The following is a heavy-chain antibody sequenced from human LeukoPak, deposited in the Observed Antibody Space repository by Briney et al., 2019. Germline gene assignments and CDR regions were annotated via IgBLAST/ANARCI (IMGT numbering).Heavy chain of an antibody. V-gene: IGHV3-21*01. CDR1: GFTFSSYS. CDR3: ARVEVNYYDSSGYYYPPYFDY. Sequence: KSGGSLRLSCAASGFTFSSYSMNWVRQAPGKGLEWVSSISSSSSYNYYADSVKGRFTISRDNAKNSLYLQMNSLRAEDTAVYYCARVEVNYYDSSGYYYPPYFDYWGQGTLVTVSS. J-gene: IGHJ4*02. D-gene: IGHD3-22*01. CDR2: ISSSSSYN.